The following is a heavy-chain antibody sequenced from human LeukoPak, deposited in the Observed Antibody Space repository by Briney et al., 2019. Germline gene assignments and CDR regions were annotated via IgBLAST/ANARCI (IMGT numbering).Heavy chain of an antibody. CDR2: IYYSGST. CDR1: GGSISSHY. V-gene: IGHV4-59*11. CDR3: ARGVQGWYYFDY. Sequence: SETLSLTCTVSGGSISSHYWSWIRQPPGKGLEWIGYIYYSGSTNYNPSPKSRVTISVDTSKNQFSLKLSSVTAADTAVYYCARGVQGWYYFDYWGQGTLVTVSS. D-gene: IGHD2-15*01. J-gene: IGHJ4*02.